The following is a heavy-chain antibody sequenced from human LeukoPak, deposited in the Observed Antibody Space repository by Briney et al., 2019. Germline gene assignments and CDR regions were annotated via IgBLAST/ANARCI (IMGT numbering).Heavy chain of an antibody. Sequence: GESLKISCKGSGYSLTSYWIGWVRQMPGKGLEWMGIIYPGDSDTRYSPSFQGQVTISADKSISTAYLQWSSLKASDTAMYYCARHSVSSSSWYPSWFDPWGQGTLVTVSS. CDR3: ARHSVSSSSWYPSWFDP. V-gene: IGHV5-51*01. CDR2: IYPGDSDT. D-gene: IGHD6-13*01. CDR1: GYSLTSYW. J-gene: IGHJ5*02.